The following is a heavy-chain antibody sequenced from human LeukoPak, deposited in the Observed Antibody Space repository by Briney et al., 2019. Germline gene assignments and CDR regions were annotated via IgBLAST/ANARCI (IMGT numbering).Heavy chain of an antibody. J-gene: IGHJ4*02. D-gene: IGHD4-23*01. Sequence: PGGSLRLSCAASGFTFSSSWMGWVRQAPGKGLEWVAVIWYDGSNKYYADSVKGRFTISRDNSKNTLYLQMNSLRAEDTAVYYCARGPDYGGNLAADYWGQGTLVTVSS. CDR3: ARGPDYGGNLAADY. CDR1: GFTFSSSW. V-gene: IGHV3-33*08. CDR2: IWYDGSNK.